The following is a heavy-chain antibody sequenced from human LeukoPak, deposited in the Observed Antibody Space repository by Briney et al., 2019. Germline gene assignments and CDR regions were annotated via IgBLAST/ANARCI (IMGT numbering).Heavy chain of an antibody. V-gene: IGHV3-21*01. J-gene: IGHJ6*03. CDR2: ISSSSSYI. Sequence: PGGSLRLSCAASGFTFSSYSMNWVRQAPGKGLEWVSSISSSSSYIYYADSVKGRFTISRDNAKNSLYLQMNSLRAEDTAVYYCARVSCSSTSCRPGENYYMDVWGKGTTVTVSS. CDR1: GFTFSSYS. CDR3: ARVSCSSTSCRPGENYYMDV. D-gene: IGHD2-2*01.